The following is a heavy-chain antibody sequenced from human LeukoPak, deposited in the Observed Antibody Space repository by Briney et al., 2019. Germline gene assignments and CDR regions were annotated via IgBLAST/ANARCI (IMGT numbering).Heavy chain of an antibody. CDR1: GFTFSSYA. CDR3: ARLRRIAFAFDI. V-gene: IGHV4-59*08. Sequence: GSLRLSCAASGFTFSSYAMSWIRQPPGKGLEWIGYIYYSGSTNYNPSLKSRVTISVDTSKNQFSLKLSSVTAADTAVYYCARLRRIAFAFDIWGQGTMVTVSS. D-gene: IGHD3-3*02. CDR2: IYYSGST. J-gene: IGHJ3*02.